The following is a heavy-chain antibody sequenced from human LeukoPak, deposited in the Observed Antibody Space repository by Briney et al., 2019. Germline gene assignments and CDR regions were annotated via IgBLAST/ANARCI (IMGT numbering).Heavy chain of an antibody. CDR3: ARDRGVYYYYGMDV. D-gene: IGHD3-10*01. CDR1: GFTFRSYA. Sequence: GGSLRLSCAASGFTFRSYAMHWVRQAPGKGLEWVAVISHDGSNKYYADSVKGRFTISRDNSKNTLYLQMNSLRAEDTAVYYCARDRGVYYYYGMDVWGQGTTVTVSS. V-gene: IGHV3-30-3*01. J-gene: IGHJ6*02. CDR2: ISHDGSNK.